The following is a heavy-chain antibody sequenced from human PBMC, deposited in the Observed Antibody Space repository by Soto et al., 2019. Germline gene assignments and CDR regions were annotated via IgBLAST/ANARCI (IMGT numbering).Heavy chain of an antibody. D-gene: IGHD3-22*01. V-gene: IGHV3-7*03. Sequence: GGSLRLSCAASGFTFSSYWMSWVRQAPGKGLEWVANIKQDGSEKYYVDSVKGRFTISRDNAKTSLYLQMNSLRAEDTAVYYCARGRGVVVITTDYVDYWGHGTLVTVSS. J-gene: IGHJ4*01. CDR3: ARGRGVVVITTDYVDY. CDR1: GFTFSSYW. CDR2: IKQDGSEK.